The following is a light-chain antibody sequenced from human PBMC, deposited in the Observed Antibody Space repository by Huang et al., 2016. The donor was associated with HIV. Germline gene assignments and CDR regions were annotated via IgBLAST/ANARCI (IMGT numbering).Light chain of an antibody. J-gene: IGKJ2*01. CDR2: RAS. V-gene: IGKV3-20*01. Sequence: DIGLTQSPGTLSLSPGKRATLSCWASQGVSSSYLAGYQQKPGQAPEHLIYRASGRATGIPDRFSGSGYGTDFNLTISRLEPEDFAVYYCQQYGSSPLYTFGQGTKLEIK. CDR3: QQYGSSPLYT. CDR1: QGVSSSY.